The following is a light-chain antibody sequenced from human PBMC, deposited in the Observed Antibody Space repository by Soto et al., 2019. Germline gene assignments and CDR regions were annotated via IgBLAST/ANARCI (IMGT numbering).Light chain of an antibody. J-gene: IGLJ1*01. CDR3: SSYKSTSTLYV. CDR1: SSDIGGYNY. V-gene: IGLV2-14*03. Sequence: QAVVTQPASVSGSPGQSITISCTGTSSDIGGYNYVSWYQQLPGKVPKLIIYDVSNRPSGVSDRFSGSKSGNAASLTISGLQAEDEADYYCSSYKSTSTLYVFGTGTKLTVL. CDR2: DVS.